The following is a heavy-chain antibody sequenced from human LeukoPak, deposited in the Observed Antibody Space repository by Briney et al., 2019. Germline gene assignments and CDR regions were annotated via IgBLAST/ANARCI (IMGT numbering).Heavy chain of an antibody. V-gene: IGHV4-4*07. J-gene: IGHJ4*02. Sequence: SETLSLTCTVSGGSISSYYWSWIRQPAGKGLEWIGRIYTSGSTNYNPSLKSRVTMSVDTSKNQFSLKLSSVTAADTAVYYCATIPCSSTSCYYRYWGQGTLVTVSS. CDR3: ATIPCSSTSCYYRY. CDR2: IYTSGST. D-gene: IGHD2-2*01. CDR1: GGSISSYY.